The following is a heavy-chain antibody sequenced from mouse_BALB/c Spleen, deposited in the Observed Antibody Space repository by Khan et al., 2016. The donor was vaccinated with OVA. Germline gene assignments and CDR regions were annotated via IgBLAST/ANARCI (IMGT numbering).Heavy chain of an antibody. V-gene: IGHV1-4*01. CDR3: ARRTTGYAMDY. CDR2: IIPRCSYT. Sequence: QVQLQQSGAELARPGASVKMSCKASGYTFTSNTMHWVKQRPGQGLEWIGYIIPRCSYTNYNQKFKDKATLTADKSSSTAYMQLSSLTFEDSAVCYSARRTTGYAMDYWGQGTSVTVSS. D-gene: IGHD2-14*01. J-gene: IGHJ4*01. CDR1: GYTFTSNT.